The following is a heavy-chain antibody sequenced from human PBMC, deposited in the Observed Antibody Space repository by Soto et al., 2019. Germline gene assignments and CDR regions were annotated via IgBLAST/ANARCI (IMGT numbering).Heavy chain of an antibody. CDR2: IFDSGIT. Sequence: LSLTCTVSGGSIRSSLYYWSWIRQPPGKGLEWIGYIFDSGITHYNPSLKRRVAMSVDTSKNQFSLNLTSVTAADTAVYFCASQFCSGGACFNWFDPWGHGTLVTVSS. J-gene: IGHJ5*02. V-gene: IGHV4-30-4*01. D-gene: IGHD2-21*02. CDR1: GGSIRSSLYY. CDR3: ASQFCSGGACFNWFDP.